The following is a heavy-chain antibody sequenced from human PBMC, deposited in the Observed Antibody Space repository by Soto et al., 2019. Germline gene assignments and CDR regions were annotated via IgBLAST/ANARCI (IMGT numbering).Heavy chain of an antibody. Sequence: TESLSLTFAVSVCSVSGDSWWSWVRQSPGKGLEWIGEIFRSGTTFYNPSLKSRITISIDKSKNQFSLKLTSVTAADTDVYYRPSGGDYTRHSRGQGTLVTVSS. CDR3: PSGGDYTRHS. CDR1: VCSVSGDSW. J-gene: IGHJ5*01. D-gene: IGHD4-17*01. CDR2: IFRSGTT. V-gene: IGHV4-4*02.